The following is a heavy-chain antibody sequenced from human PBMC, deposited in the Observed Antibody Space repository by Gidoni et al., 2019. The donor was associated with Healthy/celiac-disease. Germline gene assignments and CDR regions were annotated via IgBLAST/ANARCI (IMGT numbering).Heavy chain of an antibody. CDR3: AKFAVAPRFAP. V-gene: IGHV3-23*01. D-gene: IGHD6-19*01. Sequence: EVQLLDSVGGSVQPGGSLRLSCAASGFTLSSAAMRWVRPAPGKGLEWVSAISGSGGSTYFADPVKGRFTISRDNSKNTLYLQTNSLRAEATAVYYCAKFAVAPRFAPWGQGTLVTVSS. CDR2: ISGSGGST. CDR1: GFTLSSAA. J-gene: IGHJ5*02.